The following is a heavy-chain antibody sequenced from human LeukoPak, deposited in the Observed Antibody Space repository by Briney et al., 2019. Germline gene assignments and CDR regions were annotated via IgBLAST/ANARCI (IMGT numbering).Heavy chain of an antibody. CDR3: ARATPSGSYWFDY. CDR2: ISSGSSTT. J-gene: IGHJ4*02. V-gene: IGHV3-48*01. Sequence: GGSLRLSCAASGFTFSTYNMNWLRQAPGKGLEWVSYISSGSSTTFYADSVKGRFTISRDNAKTSLYLQMNSLRAEDTAVYYCARATPSGSYWFDYWGQGTLVTVSS. CDR1: GFTFSTYN. D-gene: IGHD3-10*01.